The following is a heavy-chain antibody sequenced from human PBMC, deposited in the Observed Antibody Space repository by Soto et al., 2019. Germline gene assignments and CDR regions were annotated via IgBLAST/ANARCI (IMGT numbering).Heavy chain of an antibody. CDR2: IIPIFGTA. D-gene: IGHD2-21*01. CDR1: GGTFSSYA. J-gene: IGHJ4*02. V-gene: IGHV1-69*13. CDR3: ARGVSSVVVNATIIEGHFDY. Sequence: VASVKVSCNASGGTFSSYAISWVRQAPGQGLEWMGGIIPIFGTANYAQKFQGRVTITADESTSTAYMELSSLRSEDTAVYYCARGVSSVVVNATIIEGHFDYWGQGTMVTVYS.